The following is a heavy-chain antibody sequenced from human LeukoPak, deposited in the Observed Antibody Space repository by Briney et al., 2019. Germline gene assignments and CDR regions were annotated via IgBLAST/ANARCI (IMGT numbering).Heavy chain of an antibody. J-gene: IGHJ3*02. Sequence: PGGSLRLSCAASGFTFSSYSMNWVRQAPGKGLEWVSSISSSSSSYIYYADSVKGRFTISRDNAKKSLFLEMNSLRGEDTAVYYCVRGYSNYGYAFDMWGQGTMVTVSS. CDR1: GFTFSSYS. D-gene: IGHD4-11*01. CDR2: ISSSSSSYI. V-gene: IGHV3-21*01. CDR3: VRGYSNYGYAFDM.